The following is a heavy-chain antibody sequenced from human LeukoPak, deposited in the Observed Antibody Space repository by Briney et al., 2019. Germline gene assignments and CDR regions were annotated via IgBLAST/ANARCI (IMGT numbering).Heavy chain of an antibody. V-gene: IGHV4-34*01. CDR2: INHSGST. Sequence: SETLSLTCAVYGGSFSGYYWSWIRQPPGKGLEWIGEINHSGSTNYNPSLKSRVTISVDTSKNQFSLKLSSVTAADTAVYYCARDFHRRYYDSSGHYTAFDIWGQGTMVTVSS. J-gene: IGHJ3*02. D-gene: IGHD3-22*01. CDR3: ARDFHRRYYDSSGHYTAFDI. CDR1: GGSFSGYY.